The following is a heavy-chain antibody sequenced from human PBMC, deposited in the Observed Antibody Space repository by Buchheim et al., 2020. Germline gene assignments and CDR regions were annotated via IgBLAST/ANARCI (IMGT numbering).Heavy chain of an antibody. V-gene: IGHV3-30*18. J-gene: IGHJ6*02. CDR3: AKDRSSSMYYYYGMDV. Sequence: QVQLVESGGGVVQPGRSLRLSCAASGFTFSSYGMLWVRQAPGKGLEWVAVISYDGSNKYYAESVKGRFTISRDNSKNKLYLQMNSLRAEDTAVYYCAKDRSSSMYYYYGMDVWGQGTT. CDR1: GFTFSSYG. D-gene: IGHD6-6*01. CDR2: ISYDGSNK.